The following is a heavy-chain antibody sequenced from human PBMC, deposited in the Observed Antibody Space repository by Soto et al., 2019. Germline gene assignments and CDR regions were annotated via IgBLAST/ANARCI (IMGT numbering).Heavy chain of an antibody. J-gene: IGHJ4*02. D-gene: IGHD3-3*01. CDR1: GFSLSNARMG. Sequence: SGPTLVNPTETLTLTCTVSGFSLSNARMGVSWIRQPPGKALEWLAHIFSNDEKSYSTSLKSRLTISKDTSKSQVVLTMTNMDPVDTATYYCARIPGTYDFWSGYFCDYWGQGTLVTVSS. CDR3: ARIPGTYDFWSGYFCDY. V-gene: IGHV2-26*01. CDR2: IFSNDEK.